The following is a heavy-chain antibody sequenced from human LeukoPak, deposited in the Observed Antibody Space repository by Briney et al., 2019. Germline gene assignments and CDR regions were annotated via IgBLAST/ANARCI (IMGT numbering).Heavy chain of an antibody. J-gene: IGHJ5*02. D-gene: IGHD4-11*01. CDR2: LGTDGTYT. CDR1: GFNLRDYW. CDR3: VRDPSNSGNWFDL. V-gene: IGHV3-74*01. Sequence: GGSLRLPCAASGFNLRDYWMQWLRQAPRKGRVWGSRLGTDGTYTNYADSVKGRFTISRDNAKNTLYLHMDTVSAEDTAFYYCVRDPSNSGNWFDLWGQGTLVTVSS.